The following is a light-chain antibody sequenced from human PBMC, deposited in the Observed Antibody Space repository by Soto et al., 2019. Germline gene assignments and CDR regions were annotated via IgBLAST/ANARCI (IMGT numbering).Light chain of an antibody. Sequence: DIQMTQSPSTLSASVGDRVTITCRASQSISSWLAWYQQKPGKAPKLLIYKASSLESGVPSRFSGSGSGTEFTLTISSLQPDDFATYYCQQYNSYRMFGQGTKVDIK. J-gene: IGKJ1*01. CDR2: KAS. V-gene: IGKV1-5*03. CDR1: QSISSW. CDR3: QQYNSYRM.